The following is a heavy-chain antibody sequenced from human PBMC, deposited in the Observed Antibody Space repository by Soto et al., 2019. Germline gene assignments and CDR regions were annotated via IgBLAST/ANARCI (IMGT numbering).Heavy chain of an antibody. CDR2: INRDGRTT. J-gene: IGHJ4*02. V-gene: IGHV3-74*01. Sequence: GSLRLSCAASGFTFSTYWMHWVRQAPGMGLVWVSRINRDGRTTTYADSVKGRFTISRDNAENTLYLQMNSLRAEDTAVYYCAREIYSGSYFDYWSQGTLVTVSS. D-gene: IGHD3-10*01. CDR1: GFTFSTYW. CDR3: AREIYSGSYFDY.